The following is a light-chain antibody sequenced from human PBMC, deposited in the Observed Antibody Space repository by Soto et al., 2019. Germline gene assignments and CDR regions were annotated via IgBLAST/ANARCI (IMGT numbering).Light chain of an antibody. V-gene: IGKV3-20*01. Sequence: DIVLTQSPGTLSLSPGERATLSCRASQSVSSNYLAWYQQKPGQAPRLLIHGASTRATGVPDRFSGSGSGTGFTLTISRLEPEDFAVYPCQQYYSRPQTFGQGTVVEIK. J-gene: IGKJ1*01. CDR3: QQYYSRPQT. CDR2: GAS. CDR1: QSVSSNY.